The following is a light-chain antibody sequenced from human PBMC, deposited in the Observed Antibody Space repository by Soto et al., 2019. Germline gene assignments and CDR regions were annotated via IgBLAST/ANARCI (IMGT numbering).Light chain of an antibody. Sequence: DIQMTQSPSTVSASVGDRVTITCRASQSLSNWVAWYQQKPGKAPKVLIFQVSILGSGVPSRFSGSGSGTEFSLTISSLQPEDFATYYCQQNNSYSWTFGQGTKVEIK. J-gene: IGKJ1*01. CDR1: QSLSNW. CDR3: QQNNSYSWT. CDR2: QVS. V-gene: IGKV1-5*03.